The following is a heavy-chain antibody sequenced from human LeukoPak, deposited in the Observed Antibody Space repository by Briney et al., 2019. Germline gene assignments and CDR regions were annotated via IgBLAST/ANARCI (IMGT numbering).Heavy chain of an antibody. J-gene: IGHJ4*02. CDR2: ISSSGSTI. CDR3: ARPGAIPATELGY. V-gene: IGHV3-48*03. Sequence: GGSLRLSCAASGFTFSSYEMNWVRQAPGKGLEWVSYISSSGSTIYYADSVKGRFTISRDNAKNSLYLQMNSLRAEDTAVYYCARPGAIPATELGYWGQGTLVTVSS. D-gene: IGHD2-2*01. CDR1: GFTFSSYE.